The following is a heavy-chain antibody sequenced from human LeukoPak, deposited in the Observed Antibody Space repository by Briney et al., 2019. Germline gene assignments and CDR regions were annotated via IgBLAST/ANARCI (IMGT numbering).Heavy chain of an antibody. J-gene: IGHJ6*03. CDR1: GFTFSSYS. CDR2: ISGSSNYI. V-gene: IGHV3-21*01. Sequence: GGSLRLSCAASGFTFSSYSMSWVRQAPGKGLEWFSSISGSSNYIYYANSLKGRFTISRGNAKNSLYLQMNSLRAEDTAVYYCARDQGGTIGLYHYYYMDVWGKGTTVTVSS. D-gene: IGHD1-7*01. CDR3: ARDQGGTIGLYHYYYMDV.